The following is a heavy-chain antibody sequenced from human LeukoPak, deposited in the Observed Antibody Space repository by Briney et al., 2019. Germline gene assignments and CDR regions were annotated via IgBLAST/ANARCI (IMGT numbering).Heavy chain of an antibody. D-gene: IGHD3-10*01. CDR2: IIPIFGTA. V-gene: IGHV1-69*13. CDR3: ARAMVRGDIYYYMDV. J-gene: IGHJ6*03. CDR1: GGTFSSYA. Sequence: SVKVSCKASGGTFSSYAISWVRQAPGQGLEWMGGIIPIFGTASYAQKFQGRVTITADESTSTAYMELSSLRSEDTAVYYCARAMVRGDIYYYMDVWGKGTTVTISS.